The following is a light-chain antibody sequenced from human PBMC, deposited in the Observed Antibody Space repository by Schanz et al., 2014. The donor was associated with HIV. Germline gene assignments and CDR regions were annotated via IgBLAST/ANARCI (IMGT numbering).Light chain of an antibody. CDR3: QQYHSSRGT. CDR1: QSVSSN. Sequence: EIVMTQSPATLSVSPGERATLSCRASQSVSSNLAWYQQKPGQAPRLLLYGASRRATGIPDRFSGSGSGTDFTLTISRLEPEDFAVYYCQQYHSSRGTFGGGTKVEIK. CDR2: GAS. V-gene: IGKV3-20*01. J-gene: IGKJ4*01.